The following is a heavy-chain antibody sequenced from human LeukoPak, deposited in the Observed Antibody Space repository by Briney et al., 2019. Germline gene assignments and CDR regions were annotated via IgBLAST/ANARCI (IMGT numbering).Heavy chain of an antibody. CDR1: GSTFSSYS. D-gene: IGHD3-10*01. Sequence: GGSLRLSCAASGSTFSSYSMNWVRQAPGKGLEWVSSVSSSSGYIYYADSVKGRFTISRDNAKNSLYLQMNSLRAEDTAVYYCARDWSGQSQSLTYFDYWGQGTLVTVSP. V-gene: IGHV3-21*01. CDR3: ARDWSGQSQSLTYFDY. CDR2: VSSSSGYI. J-gene: IGHJ4*02.